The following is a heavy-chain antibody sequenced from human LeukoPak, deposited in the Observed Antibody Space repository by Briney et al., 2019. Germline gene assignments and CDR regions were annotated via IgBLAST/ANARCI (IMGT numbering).Heavy chain of an antibody. CDR2: ICSGGST. Sequence: GGSLRLSCAASGFTVSSSCMSWVRQAPGKGLEWVSVICSGGSTYYADSVKGRFTISRDNSKNTLYLQMNSLRAEDTAVYYCARNYPGDYWGQGTLVTVSS. D-gene: IGHD5-24*01. V-gene: IGHV3-53*01. CDR3: ARNYPGDY. CDR1: GFTVSSSC. J-gene: IGHJ4*02.